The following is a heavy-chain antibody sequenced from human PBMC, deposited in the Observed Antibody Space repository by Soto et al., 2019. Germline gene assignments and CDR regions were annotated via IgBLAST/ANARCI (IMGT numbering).Heavy chain of an antibody. J-gene: IGHJ6*02. CDR1: GFTVSSNY. CDR2: IYSGGST. D-gene: IGHD3-22*01. Sequence: VGSLRLSCAASGFTVSSNYMSWVRQAPGKGLEWVSVIYSGGSTYYADSVKGRFTISRDSSKNTLYLQMNSLRAEDAAVYYCARHSSGYYYYYGMDGWGQGTTVTVYS. CDR3: ARHSSGYYYYYGMDG. V-gene: IGHV3-53*01.